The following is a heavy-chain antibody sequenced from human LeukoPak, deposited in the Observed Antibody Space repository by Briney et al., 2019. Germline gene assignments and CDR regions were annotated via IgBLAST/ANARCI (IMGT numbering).Heavy chain of an antibody. CDR1: GFTLSSNY. D-gene: IGHD2-15*01. J-gene: IGHJ4*02. CDR2: IYSGGST. Sequence: PGGSLRLSCAASGFTLSSNYMSWVRQAPGKGLEWVSVIYSGGSTYYADSVKGRFTISRDNSKNTLYLQMNSLRAEDTAVYYCAREYSNCSGGSCYQGFDYWGQGTLVTVSS. CDR3: AREYSNCSGGSCYQGFDY. V-gene: IGHV3-66*01.